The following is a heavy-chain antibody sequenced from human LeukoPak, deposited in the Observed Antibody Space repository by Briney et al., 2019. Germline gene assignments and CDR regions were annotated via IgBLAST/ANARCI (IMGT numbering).Heavy chain of an antibody. CDR1: GYTFTSYD. CDR3: ASQYSSPYNWFDP. Sequence: GASVKVSCKASGYTFTSYDINWVRQAPGQGLEWMGWINTNTGNPTYAQGFTGRFVFSLDTSVSTAYLQISSLKAEDTAVYYCASQYSSPYNWFDPWGQGTLVTVSS. J-gene: IGHJ5*02. V-gene: IGHV7-4-1*02. CDR2: INTNTGNP. D-gene: IGHD6-6*01.